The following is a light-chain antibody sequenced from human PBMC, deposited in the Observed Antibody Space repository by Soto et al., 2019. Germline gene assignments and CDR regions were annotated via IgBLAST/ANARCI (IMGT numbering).Light chain of an antibody. J-gene: IGKJ5*01. Sequence: DIQLTQSPSFLSASVGDRVTITCRASQGISNYLAWYQQKPRKAPNLLIYVASSLQSGDPSRFSGSGSGTEFTLTISRLQPEDLATYYCQQLFSFPPTSGQGTRLEIK. CDR1: QGISNY. CDR2: VAS. V-gene: IGKV1-9*01. CDR3: QQLFSFPPT.